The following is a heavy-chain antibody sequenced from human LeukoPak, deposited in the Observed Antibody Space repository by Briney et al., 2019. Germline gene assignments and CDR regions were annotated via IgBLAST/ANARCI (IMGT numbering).Heavy chain of an antibody. D-gene: IGHD1-26*01. V-gene: IGHV4-39*01. CDR3: GRGLPYDY. J-gene: IGHJ4*02. CDR1: GGSISSSRYY. Sequence: PSETLSLTCTVSGGSISSSRYYWAWIRQPPGKGLDWIGSISYSGSTYYNSSLKSRLTISVDTSKNQFSLKLSSVTAADTAVYYCGRGLPYDYWGQGTLVTVSS. CDR2: ISYSGST.